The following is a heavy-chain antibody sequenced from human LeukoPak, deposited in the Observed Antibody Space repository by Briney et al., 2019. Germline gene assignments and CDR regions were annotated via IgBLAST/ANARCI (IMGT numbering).Heavy chain of an antibody. CDR1: GGSISSYY. Sequence: PSETLSLTCSVSGGSISSYYWSWIRQPPGKGLEWIGYIYYSGSTNYNPPLKSRVTISVDTSKNQFSLKLTSVTAADTAVYYCATYSSSSGVGYWGQGTLVTVSS. J-gene: IGHJ4*02. CDR2: IYYSGST. V-gene: IGHV4-59*01. CDR3: ATYSSSSGVGY. D-gene: IGHD6-6*01.